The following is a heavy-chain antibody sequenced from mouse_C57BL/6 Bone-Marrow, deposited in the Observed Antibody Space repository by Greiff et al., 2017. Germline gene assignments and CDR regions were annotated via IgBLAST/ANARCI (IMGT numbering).Heavy chain of an antibody. CDR2: FYPGSGSI. D-gene: IGHD1-1*02. V-gene: IGHV1-62-2*01. J-gene: IGHJ3*01. Sequence: VQLQQSGAELVKPGASVKLSCKASGYTFTEYTIHWVKQRSGQGLGWIGWFYPGSGSIKYNEKFKDKATLTADKSSSTVYMELSRLTTEDSAVYFCARHEDKRGLYGLAWFAYWGQGTLVTVSA. CDR3: ARHEDKRGLYGLAWFAY. CDR1: GYTFTEYT.